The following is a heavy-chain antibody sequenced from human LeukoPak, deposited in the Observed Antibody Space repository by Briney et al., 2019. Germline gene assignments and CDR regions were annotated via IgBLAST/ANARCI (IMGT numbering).Heavy chain of an antibody. CDR1: GYIFSNYW. CDR2: IYPGDSDT. Sequence: GESLQISCQGSGYIFSNYWIGCVRQVPGKGLEWMGIIYPGDSDTRYSPSFQGQVTISADKSISTAYLQWSSLKASDTAMYHCASPYYYGSGSYYHAFDIWGQGTMVTVSS. D-gene: IGHD3-10*01. V-gene: IGHV5-51*01. J-gene: IGHJ3*02. CDR3: ASPYYYGSGSYYHAFDI.